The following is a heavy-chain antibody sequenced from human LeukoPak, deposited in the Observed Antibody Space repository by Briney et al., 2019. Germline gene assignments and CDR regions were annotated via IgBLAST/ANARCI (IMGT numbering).Heavy chain of an antibody. CDR2: INPSGGST. J-gene: IGHJ5*02. CDR3: ARDSYGSGSDFARFDP. D-gene: IGHD3-10*01. Sequence: ASVKVSCKASGYTFTSYYMHWVRQAPGQGLEWMGIINPSGGSTSYAQKFQGRVTMTRDTSTSTVYMELSSLRSEDTAVYYCARDSYGSGSDFARFDPWGQGTLVTVSS. CDR1: GYTFTSYY. V-gene: IGHV1-46*01.